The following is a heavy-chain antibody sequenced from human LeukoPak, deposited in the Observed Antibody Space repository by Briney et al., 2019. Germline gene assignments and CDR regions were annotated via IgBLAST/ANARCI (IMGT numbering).Heavy chain of an antibody. V-gene: IGHV3-30-3*01. CDR2: ISYDGSNK. CDR1: GFTFSSYA. D-gene: IGHD2-2*01. J-gene: IGHJ3*02. Sequence: GGSLRLSCAASGFTFSSYAMHWVRQAPGKGLEWVAVISYDGSNKYYADSVKGRFTISRDNSKNTLYLQMNSLRAEDTAVYYCARVGVPAAIFFPTADSGAFDIWGQGTMVTVSS. CDR3: ARVGVPAAIFFPTADSGAFDI.